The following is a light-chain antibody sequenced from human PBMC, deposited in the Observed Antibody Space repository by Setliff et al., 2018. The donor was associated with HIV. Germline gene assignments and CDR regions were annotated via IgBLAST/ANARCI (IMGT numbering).Light chain of an antibody. J-gene: IGLJ1*01. V-gene: IGLV2-23*02. Sequence: QSALTQPASVSGSPGQSITISCTGTSSDVGSYNLVSWFQQHPGKAPKLIIYEVSKRPSGVSSRFSGSKSGNTASLTISGLQAEDEADYYCCSYAGRYTPYVFGTGTKVTVL. CDR1: SSDVGSYNL. CDR3: CSYAGRYTPYV. CDR2: EVS.